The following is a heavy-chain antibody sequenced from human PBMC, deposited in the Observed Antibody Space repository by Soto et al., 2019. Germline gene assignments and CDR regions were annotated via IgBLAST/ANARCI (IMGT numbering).Heavy chain of an antibody. J-gene: IGHJ4*02. V-gene: IGHV1-3*01. CDR1: GYTFTSYA. Sequence: ASVKVSCKASGYTFTSYAMHWVRQAPGQRLEWMGWINAGNGNTKYSQKFQGRVTITRNTSASTAYMELSSLRSEDTAVYYCARSIVVVTSFDYWGQGTLVTVSS. D-gene: IGHD3-22*01. CDR3: ARSIVVVTSFDY. CDR2: INAGNGNT.